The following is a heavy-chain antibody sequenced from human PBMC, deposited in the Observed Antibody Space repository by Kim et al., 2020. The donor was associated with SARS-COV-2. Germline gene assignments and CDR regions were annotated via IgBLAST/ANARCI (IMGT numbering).Heavy chain of an antibody. CDR2: ISAYNGNT. CDR1: GYTFTSYG. D-gene: IGHD3-9*01. CDR3: ARDLVRERRVIPHFLVSKTDAFDI. V-gene: IGHV1-18*01. Sequence: ASVKVSCKASGYTFTSYGISWVRQAPGQGLEWMGWISAYNGNTNYAQKLQGRVTMTTDTSTSTAYMELRSLRSDDTAVYYCARDLVRERRVIPHFLVSKTDAFDIWGQGTMVTVSS. J-gene: IGHJ3*02.